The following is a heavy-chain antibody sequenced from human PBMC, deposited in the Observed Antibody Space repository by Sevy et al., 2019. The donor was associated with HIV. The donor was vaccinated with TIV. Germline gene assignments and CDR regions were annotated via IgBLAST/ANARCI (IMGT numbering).Heavy chain of an antibody. J-gene: IGHJ4*02. CDR1: GYYFTGYY. CDR2: IKPNGGGT. D-gene: IGHD3-10*01. V-gene: IGHV1-2*02. Sequence: ASVKVSCKASGYYFTGYYVHWVRQAPGQGLEWVGWIKPNGGGTNIGQKFHGRVTMSRDTSITTAYMESIRLRSNDTGVYYCARSVYGSGTYLNDYWGQGTLVTVSS. CDR3: ARSVYGSGTYLNDY.